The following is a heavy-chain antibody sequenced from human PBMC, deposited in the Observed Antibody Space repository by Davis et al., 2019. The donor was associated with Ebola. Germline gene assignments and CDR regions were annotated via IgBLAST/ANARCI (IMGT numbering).Heavy chain of an antibody. CDR3: ARITTVTTRGVYYGMDV. CDR2: IYHSGST. V-gene: IGHV4-30-2*01. CDR1: GGSISSGGYS. J-gene: IGHJ6*02. D-gene: IGHD4-17*01. Sequence: MPSETLSLTCAVSGGSISSGGYSWSWIRQPPGKGLEWIGYIYHSGSTYYNPSLKSRVTISIDTSKIQFSLKLTSVTAADTAVYYCARITTVTTRGVYYGMDVWGQGTTVTVSS.